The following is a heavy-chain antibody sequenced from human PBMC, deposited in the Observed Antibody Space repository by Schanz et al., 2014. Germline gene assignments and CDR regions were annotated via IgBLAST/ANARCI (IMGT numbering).Heavy chain of an antibody. J-gene: IGHJ4*02. Sequence: EVQLVESGGGLVQPGGSLRLSCEASGFTLTSYALTWVRQAPGKGLEWVGRFKSNVDGGTTDYAAPVKGRFTISRDDSKNTLSLQMNSLKTEDTAVYYCTDGSARWGQGTLVTVSS. CDR2: FKSNVDGGTT. CDR3: TDGSAR. D-gene: IGHD3-22*01. V-gene: IGHV3-15*01. CDR1: GFTLTSYA.